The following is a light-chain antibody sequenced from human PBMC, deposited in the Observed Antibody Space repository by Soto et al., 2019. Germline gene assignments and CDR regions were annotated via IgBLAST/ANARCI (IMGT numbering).Light chain of an antibody. CDR2: GNN. Sequence: QSALTQPPSVSGAPGQRVTISCTGSTSKIGAGYDVHWYQQLPGTAPKLLIYGNNNRPSGVPDRFSGSKSGTSASLAITGLQAGDEADYYCQSFDSSLSGYVFASGTKVTVL. V-gene: IGLV1-40*01. CDR1: TSKIGAGYD. CDR3: QSFDSSLSGYV. J-gene: IGLJ1*01.